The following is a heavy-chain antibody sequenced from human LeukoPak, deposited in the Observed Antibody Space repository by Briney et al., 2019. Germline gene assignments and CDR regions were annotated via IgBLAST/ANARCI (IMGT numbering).Heavy chain of an antibody. Sequence: SETLSLTCTVSGVSFSTYYWTWIRQPAGKGLEWIGRIYSSGNTNYNPSLESRVPMSIDTSKNQFSLKLTSVTAADTAVYYCARERGDLRGDAFDIWGQGTMVTVSS. CDR2: IYSSGNT. V-gene: IGHV4-4*07. D-gene: IGHD7-27*01. J-gene: IGHJ3*02. CDR3: ARERGDLRGDAFDI. CDR1: GVSFSTYY.